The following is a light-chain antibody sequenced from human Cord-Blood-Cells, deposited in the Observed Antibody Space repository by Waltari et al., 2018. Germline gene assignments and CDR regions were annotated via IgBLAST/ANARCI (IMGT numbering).Light chain of an antibody. V-gene: IGKV3-11*01. CDR2: DAS. CDR3: QQRSNWPLT. Sequence: EIVLTQSPATLSLSPGERATLPYRASQSVSSYLAWYQQRPGQAPRLLIYDASNKATGIPVRFSGSGSGTDFTLTISSLEPEDFAVYYCQQRSNWPLTFGGGTKVEIK. J-gene: IGKJ4*01. CDR1: QSVSSY.